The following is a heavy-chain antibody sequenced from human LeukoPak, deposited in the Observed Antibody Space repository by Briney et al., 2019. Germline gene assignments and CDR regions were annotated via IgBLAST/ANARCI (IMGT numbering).Heavy chain of an antibody. V-gene: IGHV3-21*01. CDR3: ARSIAVAGRGDY. Sequence: PGGSLRLSCAASGFTFSSYSMNWVRQAPGKGLEWVSSISSSSSYIYYADSVKGRFTISRDNAKNSLYLQMNSLRAEDTAVYYCARSIAVAGRGDYWGQGTLVTVSS. CDR2: ISSSSSYI. CDR1: GFTFSSYS. J-gene: IGHJ4*02. D-gene: IGHD6-19*01.